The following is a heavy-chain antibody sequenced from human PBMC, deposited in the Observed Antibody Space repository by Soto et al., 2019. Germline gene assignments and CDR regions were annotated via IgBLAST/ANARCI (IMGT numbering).Heavy chain of an antibody. J-gene: IGHJ4*02. CDR1: GYTFTSYA. D-gene: IGHD1-26*01. V-gene: IGHV1-3*01. CDR3: QGDLWGAPDY. Sequence: QVQLVQSGAEVKKPGASVKVSCKASGYTFTSYAMHWVRQAPGQRLEWMGWINAGNGNTKYSQKFQGRVTITRDTSVSPAEMELSSLRSEDTAVSFCQGDLWGAPDYWGPGTLVTVSS. CDR2: INAGNGNT.